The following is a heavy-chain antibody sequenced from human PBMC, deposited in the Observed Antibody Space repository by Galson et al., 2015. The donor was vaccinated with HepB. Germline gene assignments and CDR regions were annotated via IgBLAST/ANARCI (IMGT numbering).Heavy chain of an antibody. CDR2: INTNTGNP. CDR1: GYTFTSYP. CDR3: ARDGQGTSFPHYYYYYMDV. D-gene: IGHD2-2*01. J-gene: IGHJ6*03. Sequence: SVKVSCKASGYTFTSYPINWVRQAPGQGLEWMGWINTNTGNPTNAQGFTGRFVFSLDTSVRTAYLQISSLKAEDTAVYYCARDGQGTSFPHYYYYYMDVWGKGTTVTVSS. V-gene: IGHV7-4-1*02.